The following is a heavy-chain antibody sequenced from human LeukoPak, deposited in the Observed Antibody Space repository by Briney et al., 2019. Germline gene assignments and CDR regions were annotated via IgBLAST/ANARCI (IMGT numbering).Heavy chain of an antibody. Sequence: GESLKISCKGSGYSFTSYWIGWVRQMPRKGLEWMGIIYPGDSDTRYSPSFQGQVTISADKSISTAYLQWSSLKASDTAMYYCARHGMAAAGHYYYYMDVWGKGTTVTISS. V-gene: IGHV5-51*01. J-gene: IGHJ6*03. CDR1: GYSFTSYW. CDR2: IYPGDSDT. D-gene: IGHD6-13*01. CDR3: ARHGMAAAGHYYYYMDV.